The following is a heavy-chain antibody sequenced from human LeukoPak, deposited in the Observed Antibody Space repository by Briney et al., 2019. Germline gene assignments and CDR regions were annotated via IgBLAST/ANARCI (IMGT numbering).Heavy chain of an antibody. CDR3: ASDPRDGGQNV. CDR2: ISYSGDNT. CDR1: GFDLNNYA. Sequence: GGSLRLSCAASGFDLNNYAMHWVREAPGTGLEWVTLISYSGDNTYYADSVKGRFTFSRDISKNTLYLQMNSLRPEDSAVYFCASDPRDGGQNVWGKGTTVTVSS. V-gene: IGHV3-30*04. J-gene: IGHJ6*04. D-gene: IGHD5-24*01.